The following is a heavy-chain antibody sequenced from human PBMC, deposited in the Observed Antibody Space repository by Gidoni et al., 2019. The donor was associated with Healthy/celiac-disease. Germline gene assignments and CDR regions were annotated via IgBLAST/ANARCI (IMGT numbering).Heavy chain of an antibody. V-gene: IGHV3-21*01. CDR2: ISSSSSYI. D-gene: IGHD2-21*02. CDR3: ARRCGGDCYDPGYFDI. Sequence: SGFTFSSYSMNWVRQAPGKGLEWVSSISSSSSYIYYADSVKGRFTISRDNAKNSLYLQMNSLRAEDTAVYYCARRCGGDCYDPGYFDIWGRGTLVTVSS. CDR1: GFTFSSYS. J-gene: IGHJ2*01.